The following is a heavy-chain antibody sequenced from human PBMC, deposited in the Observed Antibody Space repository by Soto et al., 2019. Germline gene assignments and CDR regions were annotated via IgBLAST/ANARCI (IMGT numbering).Heavy chain of an antibody. CDR2: INGDGSAS. CDR1: GFTYNTYW. CDR3: ARAEPGVYAKDV. V-gene: IGHV3-74*01. J-gene: IGHJ6*02. D-gene: IGHD2-2*01. Sequence: EVQLVESGGDLVQPGGSLRLSWAASGFTYNTYWIHWFRQVPGKGLVWVSRINGDGSASFFADSVKGRFTISRGNAKNALYLEMNSLRGEPTAGYNCARAEPGVYAKDVWGQGTTGTVSS.